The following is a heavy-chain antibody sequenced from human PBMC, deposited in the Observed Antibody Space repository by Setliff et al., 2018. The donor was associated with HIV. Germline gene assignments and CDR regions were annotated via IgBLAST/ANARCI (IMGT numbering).Heavy chain of an antibody. CDR1: GYSFSYHW. CDR2: ISPQDSDT. D-gene: IGHD3-10*01. V-gene: IGHV5-51*01. Sequence: PWASLTLSCTGSGYSFSYHWIGWVRQMPGRGLAWVGIISPQDSDTRYSPSFECHVTISADTSRYTAYLQWSSLKASDTSMYYCARHTIDISLLVVQDPRPFDVWGRGTLVTVSS. J-gene: IGHJ3*01. CDR3: ARHTIDISLLVVQDPRPFDV.